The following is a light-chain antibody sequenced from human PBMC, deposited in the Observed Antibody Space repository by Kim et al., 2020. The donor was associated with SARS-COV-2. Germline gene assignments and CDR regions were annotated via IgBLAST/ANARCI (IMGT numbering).Light chain of an antibody. CDR1: SSNIGAGNG. Sequence: RVTFSCAGTSSNIGAGNGVHWYQQIPGTAPRLLITDSTNRPSGVPDRFSGSISGTSASLVITGLQVDDEADYYCQSFDNSLTAVVFGGGTKVTV. CDR3: QSFDNSLTAVV. CDR2: DST. J-gene: IGLJ2*01. V-gene: IGLV1-40*01.